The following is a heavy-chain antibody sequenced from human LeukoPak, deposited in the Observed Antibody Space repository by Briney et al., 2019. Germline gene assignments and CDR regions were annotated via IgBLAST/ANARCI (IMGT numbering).Heavy chain of an antibody. CDR3: ARGASDIVVVPAPFDI. V-gene: IGHV4-39*07. CDR1: GGSISSSSYY. J-gene: IGHJ3*02. D-gene: IGHD2-2*01. Sequence: SETLSLTCTVSGGSISSSSYYWGWIRQPPGKGLEWIGSIYYSGSTNYNPSLKSRVTISVDTSKNQFSLKLSSVTAADTAVYYCARGASDIVVVPAPFDIWGQGTMVTVSS. CDR2: IYYSGST.